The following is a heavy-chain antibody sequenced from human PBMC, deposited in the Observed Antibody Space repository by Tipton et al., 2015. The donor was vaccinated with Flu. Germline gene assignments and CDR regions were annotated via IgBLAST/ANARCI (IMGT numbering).Heavy chain of an antibody. V-gene: IGHV3-11*01. CDR3: ARTPFIAARGVGAFDI. CDR2: ISSSGSTI. J-gene: IGHJ3*02. CDR1: GFTFSDYY. D-gene: IGHD6-6*01. Sequence: PLRLSCAASGFTFSDYYMSWIRQAPGKGLEWVSYISSSGSTIYYADSVKGRFTISRDNAKNSLYLQMNSLRAEDTAVYYCARTPFIAARGVGAFDIWGQGTMVTVSS.